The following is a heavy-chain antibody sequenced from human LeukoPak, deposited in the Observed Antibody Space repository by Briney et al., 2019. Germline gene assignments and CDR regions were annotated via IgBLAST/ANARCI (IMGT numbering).Heavy chain of an antibody. D-gene: IGHD6-19*01. CDR3: AREPIAVAGTGYFDY. CDR1: GGSISSYY. Sequence: PSETLSLTCTVSGGSISSYYWSWIRQPAGKGLEWIGRIYTSGSTNYNPSLKSRVTMSVDTSKNQFSLELSSVTAADTAVYYCAREPIAVAGTGYFDYWGQGTLVTVSS. CDR2: IYTSGST. V-gene: IGHV4-4*07. J-gene: IGHJ4*02.